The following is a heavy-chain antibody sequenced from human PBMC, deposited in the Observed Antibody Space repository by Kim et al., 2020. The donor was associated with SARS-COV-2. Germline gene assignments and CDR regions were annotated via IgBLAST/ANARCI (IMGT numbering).Heavy chain of an antibody. D-gene: IGHD5-12*01. CDR3: ARNTPRNGYNSPRFDY. J-gene: IGHJ4*02. CDR1: GFSLSTSGMC. Sequence: SGPTLVNPTQTLTLTCTFSGFSLSTSGMCVSWIRQPPVKALEWLARIDWDDDKYYSTSLKTRLTISKDTSKNQVVVTMTNMDPVDTATYYCARNTPRNGYNSPRFDYWGQGTLVTVSS. V-gene: IGHV2-70*11. CDR2: IDWDDDK.